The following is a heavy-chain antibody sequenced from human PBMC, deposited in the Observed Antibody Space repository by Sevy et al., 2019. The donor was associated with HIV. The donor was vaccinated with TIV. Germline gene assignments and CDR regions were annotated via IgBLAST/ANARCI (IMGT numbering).Heavy chain of an antibody. CDR2: ISYDGSNK. CDR3: ARDRRYCSSTSCDSAAYYYYGMDV. CDR1: GFTFSSYA. J-gene: IGHJ6*02. D-gene: IGHD2-2*02. V-gene: IGHV3-30*04. Sequence: GGSLRLSCAASGFTFSSYAMHWVRQAPGKGLEWVAVISYDGSNKYYADSVKGRFTISRDNSKNTLYLQMNSLRAEDTAVYYCARDRRYCSSTSCDSAAYYYYGMDVWGQGTTVTSP.